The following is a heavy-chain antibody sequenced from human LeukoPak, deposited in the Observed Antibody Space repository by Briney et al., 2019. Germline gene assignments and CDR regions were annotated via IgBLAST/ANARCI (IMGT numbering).Heavy chain of an antibody. J-gene: IGHJ6*02. CDR1: GFTVSSNY. CDR3: ARDHNYYYYGMEV. V-gene: IGHV3-66*01. Sequence: GGSLRLSCAASGFTVSSNYMSWVRQAPGRGLEWGSVIYSGGSTYYSDYVKGRFTISRDNSKNTLYLQMNSLRAEDTAVYYCARDHNYYYYGMEVWGQGTTVTVSS. CDR2: IYSGGST.